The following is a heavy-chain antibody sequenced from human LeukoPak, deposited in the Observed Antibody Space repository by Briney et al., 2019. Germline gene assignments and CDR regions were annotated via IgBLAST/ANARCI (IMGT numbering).Heavy chain of an antibody. CDR3: ARGLWFGELSYFDY. Sequence: GGSLRLSCAASGFTFSSYAMHWVRQAPGKGLEWVAVISYDGSNKYYADSVKGRFTISRDNSKSTLYLQMNSLRAEDTAVYYCARGLWFGELSYFDYWGQGTLVTVSS. J-gene: IGHJ4*02. V-gene: IGHV3-30-3*01. D-gene: IGHD3-10*01. CDR1: GFTFSSYA. CDR2: ISYDGSNK.